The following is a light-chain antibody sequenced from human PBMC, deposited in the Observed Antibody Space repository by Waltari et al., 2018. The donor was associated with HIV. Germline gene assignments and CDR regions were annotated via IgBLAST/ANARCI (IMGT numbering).Light chain of an antibody. CDR1: QSLLYSSNNKNY. Sequence: DIVVTQSPDSLAVSLGGRAAMNCKSTQSLLYSSNNKNYLAWYQKKPGQPPKLLIYWASTRAYGVPARFSGSGSGTNFTLTINGLQAEDVAIYYCQQFYTTTWSFGPGTRVEI. V-gene: IGKV4-1*01. J-gene: IGKJ1*01. CDR2: WAS. CDR3: QQFYTTTWS.